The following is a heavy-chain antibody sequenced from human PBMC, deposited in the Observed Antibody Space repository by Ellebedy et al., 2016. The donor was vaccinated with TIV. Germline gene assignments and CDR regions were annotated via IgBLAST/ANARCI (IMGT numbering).Heavy chain of an antibody. CDR2: ISVGGST. CDR3: ASETFNDVDLELWGRFDM. V-gene: IGHV3-66*01. J-gene: IGHJ3*02. CDR1: GFTVNSNY. Sequence: GGSLRLSCVVSGFTVNSNYMSWVRQAPGKGLEWVSVISVGGSTSYADSVKGRFTISRDNSKHTLFLQMNSLRAEDTAVYYCASETFNDVDLELWGRFDMWGQGTTVTVSS. D-gene: IGHD3-16*01.